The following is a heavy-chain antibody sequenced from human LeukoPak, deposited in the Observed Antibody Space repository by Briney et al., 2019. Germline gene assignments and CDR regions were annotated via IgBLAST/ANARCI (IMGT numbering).Heavy chain of an antibody. V-gene: IGHV3-48*01. J-gene: IGHJ4*02. Sequence: QSGGSLRLSCAASGFTFSSYSMNWVRQAPGKGLEWVSYISGSSSIIYYADSVKGRFTISRDNAQNSLYLQMNSLRAEDTAVYYCARDQSGSYTPYDYWGQGTLVTVSS. CDR3: ARDQSGSYTPYDY. CDR1: GFTFSSYS. CDR2: ISGSSSII. D-gene: IGHD1-26*01.